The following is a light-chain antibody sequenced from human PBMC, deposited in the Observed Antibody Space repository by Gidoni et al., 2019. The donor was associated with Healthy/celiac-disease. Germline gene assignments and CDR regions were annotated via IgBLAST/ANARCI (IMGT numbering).Light chain of an antibody. Sequence: DLVMTQTPLSLSVTHGQQASISCKSSQTLLHRDGKTYLYWYLQKPGQSPQLLIYEVSSRLSGVPDRFSGSGSGTDFTLKISRVEAEDVGVYYCMQGIHLPITFGQGTRLEIK. CDR1: QTLLHRDGKTY. CDR3: MQGIHLPIT. V-gene: IGKV2-29*02. CDR2: EVS. J-gene: IGKJ5*01.